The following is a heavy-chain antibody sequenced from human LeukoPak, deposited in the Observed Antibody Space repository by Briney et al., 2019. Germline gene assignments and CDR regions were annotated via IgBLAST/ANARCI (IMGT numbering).Heavy chain of an antibody. D-gene: IGHD4-17*01. CDR1: GFTFTSYP. CDR2: ISYDGSNK. V-gene: IGHV3-30-3*01. CDR3: ARGFPYDDPTEGYYYLMDV. J-gene: IGHJ6*02. Sequence: GGSLRLSCAASGFTFTSYPMHWVRQAPGKGLEWVSLISYDGSNKYYADSVKGRFTIYRDNSKNMFYVQINSLRPEDTAVYFCARGFPYDDPTEGYYYLMDVWGQGTTVTVSS.